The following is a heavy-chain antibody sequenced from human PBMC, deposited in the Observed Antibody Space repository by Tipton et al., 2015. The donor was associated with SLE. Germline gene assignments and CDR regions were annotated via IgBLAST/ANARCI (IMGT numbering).Heavy chain of an antibody. V-gene: IGHV3-30*14. Sequence: SLRLSCAASGFTFSSYAMHWVRQAPGKGLEWVAVISYDGSNKYYADSVKGRFTISRDNSKNTLYLQMNSLRAEDTAVYYCATIAVAATDYWGQGTLVTVSS. CDR2: ISYDGSNK. J-gene: IGHJ4*02. D-gene: IGHD6-19*01. CDR1: GFTFSSYA. CDR3: ATIAVAATDY.